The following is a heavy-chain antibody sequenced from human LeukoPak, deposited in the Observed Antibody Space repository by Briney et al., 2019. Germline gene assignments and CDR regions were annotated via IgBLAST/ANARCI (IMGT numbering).Heavy chain of an antibody. CDR2: INPNSGGT. CDR1: GYTFTGYY. V-gene: IGHV1-2*06. CDR3: ARDCGGGSCYSS. Sequence: ASVKVSCKASGYTFTGYYMHWVRQAPGQGLEWMGRINPNSGGTNYAQKFQGRVTMTRDTSISTPYLELSRLRSDDTAVYYCARDCGGGSCYSSWGQGTLVTVSS. J-gene: IGHJ5*02. D-gene: IGHD2-15*01.